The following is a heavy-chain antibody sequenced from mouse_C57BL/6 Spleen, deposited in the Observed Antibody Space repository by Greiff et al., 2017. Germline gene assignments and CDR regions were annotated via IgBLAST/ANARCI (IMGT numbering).Heavy chain of an antibody. Sequence: QVQLQQSGAELVKPGASVKISCKASGYAFTSYWMNWVKQRPGQGLEWIGQIYPGGGGTNYNGKFKGKATLTADKSSSTAYMQLSSLTSEDSAVXFCARESTVGGYFDVWGKGTTVTVSS. D-gene: IGHD1-1*01. CDR1: GYAFTSYW. CDR3: ARESTVGGYFDV. V-gene: IGHV1-80*01. CDR2: IYPGGGGT. J-gene: IGHJ1*03.